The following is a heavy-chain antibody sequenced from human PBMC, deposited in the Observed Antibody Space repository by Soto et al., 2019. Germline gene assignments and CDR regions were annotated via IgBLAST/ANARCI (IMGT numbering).Heavy chain of an antibody. Sequence: PVGSLRLSCEASEFTFSGYWMSWVRQAPGKGLEWVADIKHDGSVQYYVDSVKGRFTISRDNAKKLLYLQMNGLRAEATALYYCARPPYSNGWYRFDLWGQGTLVTVSS. CDR1: EFTFSGYW. CDR3: ARPPYSNGWYRFDL. V-gene: IGHV3-7*03. D-gene: IGHD6-19*01. CDR2: IKHDGSVQ. J-gene: IGHJ4*02.